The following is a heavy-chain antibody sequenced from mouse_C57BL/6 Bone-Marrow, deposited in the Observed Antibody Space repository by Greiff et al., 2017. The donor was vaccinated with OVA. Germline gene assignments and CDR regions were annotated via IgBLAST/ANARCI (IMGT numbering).Heavy chain of an antibody. D-gene: IGHD1-3*01. V-gene: IGHV1-80*01. CDR3: ARWLNYNWDY. CDR2: IYPGDGDT. Sequence: VMLVESGAELVKPGASVKISCKASGYAFSSYWMNWVKQRPGKGLEWIGQIYPGDGDTNYNGKFKGKATLTADKSSSTAYMQLSSLTSEDSAVYFCARWLNYNWDYWGQGTTLTVSS. J-gene: IGHJ2*01. CDR1: GYAFSSYW.